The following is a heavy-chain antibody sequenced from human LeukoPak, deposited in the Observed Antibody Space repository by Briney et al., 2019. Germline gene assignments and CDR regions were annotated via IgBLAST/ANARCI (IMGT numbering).Heavy chain of an antibody. V-gene: IGHV4-61*02. J-gene: IGHJ4*02. Sequence: TSETLSLTCTVSGGSISSGSYYWSWIRQPAGKGLEWIGRIYTSGSTNYNPSLKSRATISVDTSKNQISLKVSSVTAADSALYFCARQRTSGSASNLRVAQIDSWGQGTLVTVSS. CDR3: ARQRTSGSASNLRVAQIDS. CDR1: GGSISSGSYY. D-gene: IGHD3-3*01. CDR2: IYTSGST.